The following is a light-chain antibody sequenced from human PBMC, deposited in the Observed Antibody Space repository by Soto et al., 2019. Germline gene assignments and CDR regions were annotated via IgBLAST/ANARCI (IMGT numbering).Light chain of an antibody. CDR1: QSISSW. CDR2: DAS. J-gene: IGKJ2*01. Sequence: DIQMTQSPSTLSASVGDRVTITCRASQSISSWLAWYQQKPGKAPKLLIYDASSLQSGVPSRFSGSGSGTEFTLAIRSLQPDDFATYYCQQYSSYSYTFGQGTKLEIK. CDR3: QQYSSYSYT. V-gene: IGKV1-5*01.